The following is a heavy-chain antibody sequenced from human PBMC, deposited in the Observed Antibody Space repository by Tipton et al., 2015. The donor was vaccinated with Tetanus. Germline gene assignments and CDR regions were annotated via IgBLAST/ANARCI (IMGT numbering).Heavy chain of an antibody. Sequence: SLRLSCAASGFTFSSYWMSWVRQAPGKGLEWVANIKQDGSEKYYVDSVKGRFTISRDNAKNSLYLQMNSLRAEDTAVYYCARGASYGPDYYYGMDVWGQGTTVTVSS. D-gene: IGHD5-18*01. CDR3: ARGASYGPDYYYGMDV. CDR1: GFTFSSYW. J-gene: IGHJ6*02. V-gene: IGHV3-7*03. CDR2: IKQDGSEK.